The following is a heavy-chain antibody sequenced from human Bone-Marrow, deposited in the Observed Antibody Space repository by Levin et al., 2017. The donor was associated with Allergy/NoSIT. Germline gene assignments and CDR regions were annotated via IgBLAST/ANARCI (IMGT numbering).Heavy chain of an antibody. CDR3: ARDNCSGGSCYFVY. J-gene: IGHJ4*02. V-gene: IGHV3-30*04. CDR1: GFTFSSYA. D-gene: IGHD2-15*01. CDR2: ISYDGSNK. Sequence: GGSLRLSCAASGFTFSSYAMHWVRQAPGKGLEWVAVISYDGSNKYYADSVKGRFTISRDNSKNTLYLQMNSLRAEDTAVYYCARDNCSGGSCYFVYWGQGTLVTVSS.